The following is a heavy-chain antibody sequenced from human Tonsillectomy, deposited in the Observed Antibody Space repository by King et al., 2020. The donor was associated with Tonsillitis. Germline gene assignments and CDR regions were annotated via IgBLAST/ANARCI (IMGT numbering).Heavy chain of an antibody. CDR3: ATRRGGGNYYDSSGYYSPFDY. V-gene: IGHV3-23*04. CDR2: ITNSGT. J-gene: IGHJ4*02. Sequence: VQLVESGGGLVQPGGSLRLSCAASGITFSSHAMSWVRQAPGKGLEWVSAITNSGTYYADSVKGRFTISRDNSKNTLYLQMDSLRADDTAIYYCATRRGGGNYYDSSGYYSPFDYWGQGTLVTVSS. CDR1: GITFSSHA. D-gene: IGHD3-22*01.